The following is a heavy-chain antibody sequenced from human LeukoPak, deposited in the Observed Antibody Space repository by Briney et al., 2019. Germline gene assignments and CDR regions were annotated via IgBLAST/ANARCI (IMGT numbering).Heavy chain of an antibody. D-gene: IGHD3-10*01. CDR3: ATATYYYGSGSYTYYYYYYMDV. V-gene: IGHV1-24*01. J-gene: IGHJ6*03. CDR2: FDPEDGET. Sequence: ASVKVSCKVSGYTLTELSMHWVRQAPGKGLEWMGGFDPEDGETIYAQKFQGRVTMTEDTSTDTAYIELSSLRSEDTAVYYCATATYYYGSGSYTYYYYYYMDVWGKGTTVTVSS. CDR1: GYTLTELS.